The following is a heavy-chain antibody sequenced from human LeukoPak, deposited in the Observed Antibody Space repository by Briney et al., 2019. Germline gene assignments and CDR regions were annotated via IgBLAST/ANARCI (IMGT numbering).Heavy chain of an antibody. V-gene: IGHV3-30*04. J-gene: IGHJ4*02. Sequence: GRSLRLSCAASGFTFSNYAMHWVRQAPGKGLEWVAVISYDGSNKYYADSVKGRFTISRDNSKNTLYLQMNSLRAEDTAVYYCAKATHSQYSSGWYPEPPFDYWGQGTLVTVSS. D-gene: IGHD6-19*01. CDR2: ISYDGSNK. CDR1: GFTFSNYA. CDR3: AKATHSQYSSGWYPEPPFDY.